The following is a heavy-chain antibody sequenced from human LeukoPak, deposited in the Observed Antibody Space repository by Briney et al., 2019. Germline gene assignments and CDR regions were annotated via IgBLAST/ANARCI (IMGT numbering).Heavy chain of an antibody. D-gene: IGHD3-9*01. J-gene: IGHJ5*02. CDR1: GFTFSSYS. Sequence: GGSLRLSCAASGFTFSSYSMNWVRQAPGKGLEWVSFISSSSSYIYYADSVKGRFTISRDNAKNSLYLQMNSLRAEDTAVYYCARDHNTQTTYFDCLSPQTPYNWFDPWGQGTLVTVSS. CDR3: ARDHNTQTTYFDCLSPQTPYNWFDP. CDR2: ISSSSSYI. V-gene: IGHV3-21*01.